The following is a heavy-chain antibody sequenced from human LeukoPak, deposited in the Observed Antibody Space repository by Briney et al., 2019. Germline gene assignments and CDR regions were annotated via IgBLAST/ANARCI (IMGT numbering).Heavy chain of an antibody. CDR3: TRDHALVPFDY. D-gene: IGHD2-2*01. CDR1: GGTFSSYA. V-gene: IGHV1-69*05. J-gene: IGHJ4*02. CDR2: IIPIFGTA. Sequence: SVKVSCKASGGTFSSYAISWVRQAPGQGLEWMGRIIPIFGTANYAQKFQGRVTITTDESTSTAYMELSSLRTEDTAVYYCTRDHALVPFDYWGQGTLVTVSS.